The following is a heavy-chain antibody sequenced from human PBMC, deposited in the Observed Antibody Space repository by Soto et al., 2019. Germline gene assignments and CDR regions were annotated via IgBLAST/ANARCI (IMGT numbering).Heavy chain of an antibody. D-gene: IGHD3-3*01. V-gene: IGHV3-23*01. CDR3: TSYDFWSGYYFDY. CDR1: GFTFSSYA. CDR2: ISGSGGST. Sequence: GGSLRLSCAASGFTFSSYAMSWFRQAPGKGLEWVSAISGSGGSTYYADSVKGRFTISRDNSKNTLYLQMNSLKTEDTAVYYCTSYDFWSGYYFDYWGQGTLVTVSS. J-gene: IGHJ4*02.